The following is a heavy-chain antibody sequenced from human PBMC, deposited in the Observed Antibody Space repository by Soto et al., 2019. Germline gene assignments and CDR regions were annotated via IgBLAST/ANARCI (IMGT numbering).Heavy chain of an antibody. D-gene: IGHD1-26*01. CDR3: AGKRVGGTYRFDY. CDR2: NYYSGST. V-gene: IGHV4-59*01. CDR1: GGSITSYY. J-gene: IGHJ4*02. Sequence: PSETLSLTCTVSGGSITSYYWSWIRQPPGKGLEWIGYNYYSGSTDYNPSLKSRVTTSLDTSKNQFSLKLTSVTAADTAVYFCAGKRVGGTYRFDYWSQGTQVTVSS.